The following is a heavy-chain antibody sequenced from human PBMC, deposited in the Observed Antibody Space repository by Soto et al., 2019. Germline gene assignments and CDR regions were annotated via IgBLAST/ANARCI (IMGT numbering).Heavy chain of an antibody. D-gene: IGHD2-15*01. CDR3: ARILHVTVVFFDY. Sequence: SGPTLVNPTAPLTLTCTVSGFSLSNARMGVSWIRQPPGKALEWLAHIFSNDEKSYSTSLKSRLTISKDTSKSQVVLTMTNMDPVDTATYYCARILHVTVVFFDYWGQGTLVTVSS. CDR2: IFSNDEK. CDR1: GFSLSNARMG. V-gene: IGHV2-26*01. J-gene: IGHJ4*02.